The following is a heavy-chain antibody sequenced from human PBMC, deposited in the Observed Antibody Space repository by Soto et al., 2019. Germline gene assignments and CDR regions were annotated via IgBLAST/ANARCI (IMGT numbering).Heavy chain of an antibody. J-gene: IGHJ3*02. CDR3: ARRSMIVVVMDAFEI. CDR2: IKQDGSEK. Sequence: PVGSLRLSCAASGFTFSSYWMSWVRQAPGKGLEWVANIKQDGSEKYYVDSVKGRFTISRDNAKNSLYLQMNSLRAEDTAVYYCARRSMIVVVMDAFEIWGQGKVVTVSS. D-gene: IGHD3-22*01. V-gene: IGHV3-7*03. CDR1: GFTFSSYW.